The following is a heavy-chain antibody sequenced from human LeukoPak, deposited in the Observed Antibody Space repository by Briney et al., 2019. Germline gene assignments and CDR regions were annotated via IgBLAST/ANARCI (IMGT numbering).Heavy chain of an antibody. CDR3: ARDLFYIAVAGNGGAFDI. Sequence: GGSLRLSCAASGFTFSSYWTHWVRQAPGKGLVWVSRINSDGSSTSYADSVKGRFTISRDNAKNTLYLQMNSLRAEDTAVYYCARDLFYIAVAGNGGAFDIWGQGTMVTVSS. CDR1: GFTFSSYW. CDR2: INSDGSST. V-gene: IGHV3-74*01. D-gene: IGHD6-19*01. J-gene: IGHJ3*02.